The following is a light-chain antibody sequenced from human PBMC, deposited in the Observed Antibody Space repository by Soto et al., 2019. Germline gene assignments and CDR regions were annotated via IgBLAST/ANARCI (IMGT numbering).Light chain of an antibody. CDR3: KYYNRASFT. Sequence: DIQMTQSPSSLSASVGDRVTITCRASQGISNYLAWYQQKPGKVPKLVIYAASTLQSGVPSRFSGSGSGTDFTLSITSLQTEDVANYYCKYYNRASFTFGPGTKVDIK. CDR1: QGISNY. CDR2: AAS. J-gene: IGKJ3*01. V-gene: IGKV1-27*01.